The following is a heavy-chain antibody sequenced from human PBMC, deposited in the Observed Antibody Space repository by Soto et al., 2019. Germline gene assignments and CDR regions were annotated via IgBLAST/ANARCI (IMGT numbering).Heavy chain of an antibody. CDR3: ARASPVVTDV. V-gene: IGHV4-30-4*02. CDR1: GVSISSRDYY. J-gene: IGHJ6*02. CDR2: IYYSGST. Sequence: SDTLSLTCTVSGVSISSRDYYWLWFRQPPGKGLEWIGYIYYSGSTYYNPSLKSRVTISVDTSKNQFSMKLSSVTAADTAVYYCARASPVVTDVWGQGTTVT. D-gene: IGHD5-18*01.